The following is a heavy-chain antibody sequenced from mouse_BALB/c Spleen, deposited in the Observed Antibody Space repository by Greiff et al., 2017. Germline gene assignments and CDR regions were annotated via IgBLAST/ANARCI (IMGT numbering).Heavy chain of an antibody. D-gene: IGHD3-3*01. CDR2: INPYNGDT. Sequence: VHVKQSGPELVKPGASVKISCKASGYSFTGYFMNWVMQSHGKSLEWIGRINPYNGDTFYNQKFKGKATLTVDKSSSTAHMELRSLASEDSAVYYCARELENYFDYWGQGTTLTVSS. J-gene: IGHJ2*01. V-gene: IGHV1-20*02. CDR1: GYSFTGYF. CDR3: ARELENYFDY.